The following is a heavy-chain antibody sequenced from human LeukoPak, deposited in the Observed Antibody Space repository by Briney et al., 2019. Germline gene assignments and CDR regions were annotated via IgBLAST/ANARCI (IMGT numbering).Heavy chain of an antibody. D-gene: IGHD3-9*01. Sequence: ASVKVSCKASGDTFTSYYMHWVRQAPGQGLEWMGIINPSGGSTSYAQKFQGRVTMTRDTSTSTVYMELSSLRSEDTAVYYCARAGYDILTGYCGAFDIWGQGTMVIVSS. CDR1: GDTFTSYY. CDR2: INPSGGST. J-gene: IGHJ3*02. V-gene: IGHV1-46*01. CDR3: ARAGYDILTGYCGAFDI.